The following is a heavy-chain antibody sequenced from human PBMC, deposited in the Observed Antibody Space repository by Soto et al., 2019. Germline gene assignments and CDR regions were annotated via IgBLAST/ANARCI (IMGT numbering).Heavy chain of an antibody. CDR2: IYYSGST. CDR1: GGSISSYY. J-gene: IGHJ6*02. CDR3: AGTYYYDSSGYYGYYYYYYGMDV. D-gene: IGHD3-22*01. Sequence: SETLSLTCTGSGGSISSYYWSLIRQPPGKGLEWIGYIYYSGSTNYNPSLKSRVTISVDTSKNQFSLKLSSVTAADTAVYYCAGTYYYDSSGYYGYYYYYYGMDVWGQGTTVTVSS. V-gene: IGHV4-59*01.